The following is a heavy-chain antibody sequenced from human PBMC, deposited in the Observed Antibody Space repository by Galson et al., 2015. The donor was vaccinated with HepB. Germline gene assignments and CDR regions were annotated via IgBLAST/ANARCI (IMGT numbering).Heavy chain of an antibody. D-gene: IGHD3-10*01. J-gene: IGHJ6*02. V-gene: IGHV3-73*01. CDR2: ARTKFNNYAT. Sequence: SLRLSCAASGFIFSGCDIHWVRQASGKGLEWLGRARTKFNNYATEYAESLKGRFTISRDDSKNKAFLQMESLKIEDTAVYYCVRHPRGPGATFHYYYAMDVWGRGPTVTFS. CDR1: GFIFSGCD. CDR3: VRHPRGPGATFHYYYAMDV.